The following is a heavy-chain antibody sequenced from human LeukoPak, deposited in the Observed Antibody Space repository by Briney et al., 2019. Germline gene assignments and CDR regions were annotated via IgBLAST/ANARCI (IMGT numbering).Heavy chain of an antibody. J-gene: IGHJ5*02. D-gene: IGHD3-9*01. V-gene: IGHV3-9*01. Sequence: PGGSLRLSCAASGFIFDDYAMHWVRRAPGKGLQWVSGITRNNAIIGYVDSVNGRFTISRDNAKNSLYLQMNTLRPEDTAFYYCARGDILTTRQLDSWGQGTLVTVSA. CDR3: ARGDILTTRQLDS. CDR2: ITRNNAII. CDR1: GFIFDDYA.